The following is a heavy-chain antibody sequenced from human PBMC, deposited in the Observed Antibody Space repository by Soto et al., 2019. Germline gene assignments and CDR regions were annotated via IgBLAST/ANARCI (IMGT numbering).Heavy chain of an antibody. Sequence: QVQLQESGPGLVKPSETLSLTCTVSGGSISGRVHSWSWILQPPGKGLEWIGHIFDSGSTYYNPSLKSRLTISVDTSKNQFSLRLSSVTAADTAVYYCAREIMPLTNDWYFDLWGRGTLVTVSS. J-gene: IGHJ2*01. CDR1: GGSISGRVHS. V-gene: IGHV4-30-4*01. CDR2: IFDSGST. D-gene: IGHD2-8*01. CDR3: AREIMPLTNDWYFDL.